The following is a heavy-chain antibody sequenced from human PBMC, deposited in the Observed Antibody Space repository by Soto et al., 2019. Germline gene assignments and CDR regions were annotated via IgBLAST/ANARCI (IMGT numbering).Heavy chain of an antibody. D-gene: IGHD3-16*01. V-gene: IGHV4-61*01. Sequence: VQLQESGPGLVKASETLSLTCTVSGGSLSGGSYYWNWIRQPPGKQMEWIGYIYDSGATKYNPSLKSRVTSSQDTSKNQFSLKMNSVTPSDTAVYYCARDWGPYWFDPWGQGILVTVSS. CDR2: IYDSGAT. CDR1: GGSLSGGSYY. J-gene: IGHJ5*02. CDR3: ARDWGPYWFDP.